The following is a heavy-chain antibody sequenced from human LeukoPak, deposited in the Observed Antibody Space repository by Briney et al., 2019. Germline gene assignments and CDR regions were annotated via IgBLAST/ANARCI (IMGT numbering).Heavy chain of an antibody. V-gene: IGHV4-34*01. CDR1: GGSFSGYY. J-gene: IGHJ5*02. CDR2: INHSGST. CDR3: ARGHYDSSGYYYLWPTNWFDP. Sequence: SETLSLTCAVYGGSFSGYYWSWIRQPPGEGLEWIGEINHSGSTNYNPSLKSRVTISVDTSKNQFSLKLSSVTAADTAVYYCARGHYDSSGYYYLWPTNWFDPWGQGTLVTVSS. D-gene: IGHD3-22*01.